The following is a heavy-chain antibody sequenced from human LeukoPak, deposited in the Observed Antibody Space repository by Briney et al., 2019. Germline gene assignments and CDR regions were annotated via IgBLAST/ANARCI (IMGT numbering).Heavy chain of an antibody. Sequence: SETLSLTCAVYGGSFSGYHWSWIRQPPGKGLEWIGEINHSGSTNYNPSLKSRVTISVDTSKNQFSLKLSSVTAADTAVYYCARGGDYGGDYWGQGTLVTVSS. CDR1: GGSFSGYH. CDR3: ARGGDYGGDY. CDR2: INHSGST. J-gene: IGHJ4*02. V-gene: IGHV4-34*01. D-gene: IGHD4-17*01.